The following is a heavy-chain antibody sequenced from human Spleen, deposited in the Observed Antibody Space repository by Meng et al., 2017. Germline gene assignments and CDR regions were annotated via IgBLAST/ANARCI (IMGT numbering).Heavy chain of an antibody. CDR2: IKQDGSEK. J-gene: IGHJ3*02. Sequence: LSLTCAASGFTFSSYWMSWVRQAPGKGLEWVANIKQDGSEKYYVDSVKGRFTISRDNAKNSLYLQMNSLRAEDTAVYYCARESYDYVWGSYRRDAFDIWGQGTMVTVSS. CDR3: ARESYDYVWGSYRRDAFDI. D-gene: IGHD3-16*02. V-gene: IGHV3-7*01. CDR1: GFTFSSYW.